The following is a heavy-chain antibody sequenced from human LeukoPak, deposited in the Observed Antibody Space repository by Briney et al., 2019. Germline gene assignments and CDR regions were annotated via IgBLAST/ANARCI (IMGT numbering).Heavy chain of an antibody. CDR2: IHYTGST. V-gene: IGHV4-59*01. D-gene: IGHD3-10*01. Sequence: SETLSLTCTVSGGSINSYYWSWIRQPPGKGLECIGYIHYTGSTNYNPSLKSRVTISVDTSKNQFSLKLSSVTAADTTIYYCARGGYYGSGNDFRFDPWGQGTLVTVSS. CDR1: GGSINSYY. J-gene: IGHJ5*02. CDR3: ARGGYYGSGNDFRFDP.